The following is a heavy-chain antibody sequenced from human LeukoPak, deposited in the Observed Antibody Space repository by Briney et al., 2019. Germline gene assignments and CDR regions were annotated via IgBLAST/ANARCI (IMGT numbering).Heavy chain of an antibody. V-gene: IGHV1-18*01. J-gene: IGHJ4*02. CDR2: ISVYNGNA. Sequence: APVKVSCKASGYTFMSYGINWVRQAPGQGLEWMGWISVYNGNADYAQKFQGRVTMTTDTSTSTAYMELRSLRSEDTAVYYCARAKGYFDYWGQGTLVTVSS. CDR3: ARAKGYFDY. CDR1: GYTFMSYG.